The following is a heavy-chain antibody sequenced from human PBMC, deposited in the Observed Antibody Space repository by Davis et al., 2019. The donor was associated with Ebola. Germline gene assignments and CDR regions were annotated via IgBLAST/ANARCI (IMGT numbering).Heavy chain of an antibody. CDR1: FFPFSSSC. V-gene: IGHV3-30*18. Sequence: GGSLRLSCAASFFPFSSSCMHWVRQAPGKGLEWVAVISYDGSNKYYADSVKGRFTISRDNSKNTLYLQMNSLRAEDTAVYYCAKAFYYDILTGYYFDYWGQETLVTVSS. CDR2: ISYDGSNK. D-gene: IGHD3-9*01. J-gene: IGHJ4*02. CDR3: AKAFYYDILTGYYFDY.